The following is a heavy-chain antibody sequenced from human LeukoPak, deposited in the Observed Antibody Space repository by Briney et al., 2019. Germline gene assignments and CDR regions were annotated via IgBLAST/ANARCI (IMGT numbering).Heavy chain of an antibody. V-gene: IGHV1-2*02. D-gene: IGHD4-23*01. Sequence: ASVKVSCKASEYTFTGYHMYWVRQAPGQGLEWMGWINPSSGGTRYAQKFQGRVTMTRDTSISTAYMELSRLTSDDAAVYYCARVLTPTVVTSNFDYWGQGTLVTVSS. J-gene: IGHJ4*02. CDR3: ARVLTPTVVTSNFDY. CDR2: INPSSGGT. CDR1: EYTFTGYH.